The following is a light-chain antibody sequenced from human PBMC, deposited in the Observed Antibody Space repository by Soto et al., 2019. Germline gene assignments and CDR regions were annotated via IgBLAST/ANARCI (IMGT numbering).Light chain of an antibody. CDR1: SSDVGGYNY. CDR2: EVS. Sequence: QSVLTQPASVSGSPGQSITICCTGTSSDVGGYNYVSWYQQHPAKAPKLMIYEVSDRPSGVSNRFSGSKSGNTASLTIPGLQDEDEADYYCSSYTSSSTLVFGTGTKVTVL. CDR3: SSYTSSSTLV. V-gene: IGLV2-14*01. J-gene: IGLJ1*01.